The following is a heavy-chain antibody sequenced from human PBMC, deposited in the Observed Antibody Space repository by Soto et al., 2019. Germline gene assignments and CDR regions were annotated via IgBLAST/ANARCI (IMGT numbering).Heavy chain of an antibody. D-gene: IGHD2-2*02. V-gene: IGHV5-10-1*01. CDR1: GYSFTIYW. CDR3: AMDGGCSSTSCYNFDY. J-gene: IGHJ4*02. Sequence: GESLKISCNGSGYSFTIYWISWVRQMPGKGLEWMGRIDPSDSYTNYSPSFQGHVTISADKSISTAYLQWSSLKASDTAMYYCAMDGGCSSTSCYNFDYWGQGTLVTVSS. CDR2: IDPSDSYT.